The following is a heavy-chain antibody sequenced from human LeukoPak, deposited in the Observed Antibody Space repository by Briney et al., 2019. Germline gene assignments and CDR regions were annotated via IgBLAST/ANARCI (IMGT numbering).Heavy chain of an antibody. CDR2: IRPDGNVA. Sequence: GGSLRLSCAASGFTFSHFWMSWVRQAPGKGPEWVANIRPDGNVAFHVDFVKGRFSISRDNAKNTLYLQMNGLRVEDTALYYCARDDHWGWDKWGRGTLVTVSS. V-gene: IGHV3-7*01. CDR3: ARDDHWGWDK. D-gene: IGHD7-27*01. J-gene: IGHJ4*01. CDR1: GFTFSHFW.